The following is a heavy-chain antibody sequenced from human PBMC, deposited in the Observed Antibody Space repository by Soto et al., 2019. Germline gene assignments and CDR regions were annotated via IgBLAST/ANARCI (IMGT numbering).Heavy chain of an antibody. Sequence: SETLSLTCTVSGGSISSYYWSWIRQPAGKGLEWIGRIYTSGSTNYNPSLKSRVTMSVDTSKNQFSLKLSSVTAADTAVYYCARDFGDSSSWYLRYYYYGMDVWGQGTTVTVSS. V-gene: IGHV4-4*07. CDR2: IYTSGST. J-gene: IGHJ6*02. CDR3: ARDFGDSSSWYLRYYYYGMDV. D-gene: IGHD6-13*01. CDR1: GGSISSYY.